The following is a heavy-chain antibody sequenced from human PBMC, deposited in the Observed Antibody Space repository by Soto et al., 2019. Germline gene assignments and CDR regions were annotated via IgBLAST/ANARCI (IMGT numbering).Heavy chain of an antibody. Sequence: QAQVVQSGAEVRKPGSSVKLSCKASEGTFNSYAIAWVRQAPGQGLDWMGGIIPYYNTLNYAQKFQDRVTVTSDDSTNTGYTELSSPRSDDTAVYFCASGASRWYPYFVDSWAQGTRVTVSS. CDR2: IIPYYNTL. V-gene: IGHV1-69*01. J-gene: IGHJ4*02. D-gene: IGHD6-13*01. CDR3: ASGASRWYPYFVDS. CDR1: EGTFNSYA.